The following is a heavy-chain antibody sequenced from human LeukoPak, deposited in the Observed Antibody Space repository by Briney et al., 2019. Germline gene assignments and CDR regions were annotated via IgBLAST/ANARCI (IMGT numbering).Heavy chain of an antibody. V-gene: IGHV3-33*01. J-gene: IGHJ4*02. CDR3: AAAAGPVVYFDY. CDR1: GFTFSSYG. D-gene: IGHD6-13*01. Sequence: GGSLGLSCAASGFTFSSYGMHWVRQAPGKGLEWVAVIWYDGSNKYYADSVKGRFTISRDNSKNTLYLQMNSLRAEDTAVYYCAAAAGPVVYFDYWGQGTLVTVSS. CDR2: IWYDGSNK.